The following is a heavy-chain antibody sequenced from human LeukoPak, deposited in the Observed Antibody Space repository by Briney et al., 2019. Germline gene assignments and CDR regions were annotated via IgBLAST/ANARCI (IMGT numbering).Heavy chain of an antibody. Sequence: SETLSLTCTVSGSSISSSSYYWGWIRQPPGKGLEWIGEINHSGSTNYNPSLKSRVTISVDTSKNQFSLKLSSVTAADTAVYYCARGWRLRWKSDFDYWGQGTLVTVSS. CDR1: GSSISSSSYY. CDR3: ARGWRLRWKSDFDY. V-gene: IGHV4-39*07. CDR2: INHSGST. D-gene: IGHD4-23*01. J-gene: IGHJ4*02.